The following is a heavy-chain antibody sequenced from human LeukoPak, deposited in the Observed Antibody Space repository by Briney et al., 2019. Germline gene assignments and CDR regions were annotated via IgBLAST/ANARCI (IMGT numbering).Heavy chain of an antibody. J-gene: IGHJ6*02. V-gene: IGHV1-46*01. CDR1: GYTFTNYY. CDR2: INPNGGST. CDR3: ARVYDCSGGSWYRVNGMDV. D-gene: IGHD2-15*01. Sequence: ASETVSCKASGYTFTNYYMHWVRQAPAQALEWMGIINPNGGSTSYAQKFQSRVTMTRDTSTSTVYMELSGLRSEGTAVYYCARVYDCSGGSWYRVNGMDVWGQGTTVTVSS.